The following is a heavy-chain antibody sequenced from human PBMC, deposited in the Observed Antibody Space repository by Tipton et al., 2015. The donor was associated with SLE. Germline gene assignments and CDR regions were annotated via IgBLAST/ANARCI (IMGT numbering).Heavy chain of an antibody. D-gene: IGHD2-2*01. CDR2: GYNSGTS. J-gene: IGHJ6*03. CDR1: GGSIISNY. V-gene: IGHV4-59*07. Sequence: TLSLTCTVSGGSIISNYWSWVRQPPGKGLEWIGYGYNSGTSHYNPSLKSRVTISVDTSKNQFSLKLSSVTAADTAVYYCARGYQLPLGPYYYYYMDVWGKGTTVTVSS. CDR3: ARGYQLPLGPYYYYYMDV.